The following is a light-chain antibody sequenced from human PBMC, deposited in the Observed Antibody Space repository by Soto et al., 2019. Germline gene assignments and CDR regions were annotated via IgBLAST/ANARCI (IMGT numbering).Light chain of an antibody. V-gene: IGKV3-20*01. CDR3: QQYNSYWT. CDR2: GAS. J-gene: IGKJ1*01. CDR1: QSISSDH. Sequence: EIVLTQSPGILSLSPGERATLACRASQSISSDHLAWYQQRPGQSPRLLIYGASSRATGIPDRFSGSGSGTDFTLTISSLRPDDFATYYCQQYNSYWTFGQGTKVDIK.